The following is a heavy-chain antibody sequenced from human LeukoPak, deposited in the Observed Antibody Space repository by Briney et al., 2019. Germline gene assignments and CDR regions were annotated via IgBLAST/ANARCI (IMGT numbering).Heavy chain of an antibody. CDR3: AKYPGDQSYAGTLANDY. Sequence: ASVKVSCKASGYTLTGYYMRWMRQAPGQRLEWVGWINPNSGGTNYAQKFQGTVTMTRDTSSSTVYMELSGLRSDDTAVYYCAKYPGDQSYAGTLANDYWGQGTLVTVSS. CDR2: INPNSGGT. V-gene: IGHV1-2*02. CDR1: GYTLTGYY. D-gene: IGHD6-13*01. J-gene: IGHJ4*02.